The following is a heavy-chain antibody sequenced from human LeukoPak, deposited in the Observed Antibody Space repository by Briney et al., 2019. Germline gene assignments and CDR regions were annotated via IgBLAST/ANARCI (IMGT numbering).Heavy chain of an antibody. V-gene: IGHV3-30*02. Sequence: GGSLRLSCAASGFTFSSYGMHWVRQAPGKGLEWVAFIRYDGSNKYYADSVKGRFTISRDNSKNTLYLQMNSLRAEDTAVYYCAKGTRMYSSSSDFDYWGQGTLVTVSS. D-gene: IGHD6-6*01. CDR2: IRYDGSNK. CDR1: GFTFSSYG. J-gene: IGHJ4*02. CDR3: AKGTRMYSSSSDFDY.